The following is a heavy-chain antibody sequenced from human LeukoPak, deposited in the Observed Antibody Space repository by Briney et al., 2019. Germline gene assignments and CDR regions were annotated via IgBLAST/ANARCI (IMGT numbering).Heavy chain of an antibody. CDR1: GGSISSGSYY. CDR2: IYTSGST. CDR3: ASLNSRGVIHY. V-gene: IGHV4-61*02. Sequence: SETLSLTCTVSGGSISSGSYYWSWIRQPAGKGLEWIGRIYTSGSTNYNPSLKSRVTISVDTSKNQFSLKLSSVTAADTAVYYWASLNSRGVIHYWGQGTLVTVSS. D-gene: IGHD3-10*01. J-gene: IGHJ4*02.